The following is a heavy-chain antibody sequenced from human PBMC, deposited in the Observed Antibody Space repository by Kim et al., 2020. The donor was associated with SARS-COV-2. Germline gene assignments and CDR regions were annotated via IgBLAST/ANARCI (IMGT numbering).Heavy chain of an antibody. CDR3: AGVNGPHYYYGIVV. J-gene: IGHJ6*04. Sequence: GGSLRLSCAASGFTFSSYSMNWVRQAPGKGLEWVSSISSSSSYIYYAHSVKGRFTITRNHAKNSLYLQSNSLRAEDTAVYYCAGVNGPHYYYGIVVWGEGTTAGVSS. V-gene: IGHV3-21*01. CDR1: GFTFSSYS. CDR2: ISSSSSYI.